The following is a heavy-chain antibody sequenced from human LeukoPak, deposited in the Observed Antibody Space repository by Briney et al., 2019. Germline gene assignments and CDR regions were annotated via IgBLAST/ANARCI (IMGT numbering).Heavy chain of an antibody. CDR1: GASINNYY. CDR3: ARTPGITVAGRFFDY. V-gene: IGHV4-4*07. CDR2: IYRSGNT. J-gene: IGHJ4*02. Sequence: SETLSLTCTVSGASINNYYWSWIRQPARKGLEWIGRIYRSGNTDDNPSLKSRVTISVDTSKTQFSLHLRFVTAADTALYYCARTPGITVAGRFFDYRGQGIQVTVSS. D-gene: IGHD6-19*01.